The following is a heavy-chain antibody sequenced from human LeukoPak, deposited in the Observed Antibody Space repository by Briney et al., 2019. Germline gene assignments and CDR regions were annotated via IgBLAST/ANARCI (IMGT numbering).Heavy chain of an antibody. V-gene: IGHV3-21*01. CDR3: ARGKTSQNIVTRKTYNWFDP. CDR2: ISSSSDYI. D-gene: IGHD2/OR15-2a*01. J-gene: IGHJ5*02. CDR1: EFTFSSYN. Sequence: GGSLRLSCAASEFTFSSYNMNWVRQAPGKGLEWVSSISSSSDYIYYADSVKGRFTISRDNAKNSLYLQMKSLRAEDTAVYYCARGKTSQNIVTRKTYNWFDPWGQGTLVAVSS.